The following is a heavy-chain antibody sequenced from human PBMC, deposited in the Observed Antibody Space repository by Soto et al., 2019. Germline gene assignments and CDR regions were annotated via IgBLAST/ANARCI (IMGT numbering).Heavy chain of an antibody. Sequence: PGESLKISCKGSGYSFTSYWISWVRQMPGKGLEWMGRIDPSDSYTNYSPSFQGHVTISADKSISTAYLQWSSLKASDTAMYYCARLKGVEYYDFWSGYYTVYYYYYYGMDVWGQGTTVTVSS. CDR1: GYSFTSYW. D-gene: IGHD3-3*01. J-gene: IGHJ6*02. V-gene: IGHV5-10-1*01. CDR3: ARLKGVEYYDFWSGYYTVYYYYYYGMDV. CDR2: IDPSDSYT.